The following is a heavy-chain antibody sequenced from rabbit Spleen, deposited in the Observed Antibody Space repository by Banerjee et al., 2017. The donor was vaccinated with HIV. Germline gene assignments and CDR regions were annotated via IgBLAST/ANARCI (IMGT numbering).Heavy chain of an antibody. CDR1: GFSFSSGYW. Sequence: EESGGDLVKPEGSLTLTCTASGFSFSSGYWICWVRQAPGKGLEWIACIDTGSSGFTYFASWAKGRFTISKTSSTTVTLQMTSLTAADTATYFCARNYVNAFDPWGPGTLVTVS. D-gene: IGHD1-1*01. CDR3: ARNYVNAFDP. V-gene: IGHV1S45*01. J-gene: IGHJ2*01. CDR2: IDTGSSGFT.